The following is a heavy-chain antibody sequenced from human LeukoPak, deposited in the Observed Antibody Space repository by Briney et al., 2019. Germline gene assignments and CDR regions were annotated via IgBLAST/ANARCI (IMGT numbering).Heavy chain of an antibody. D-gene: IGHD1-20*01. J-gene: IGHJ4*02. CDR3: AKDRAANNWEFDS. V-gene: IGHV4-38-2*02. Sequence: SETLSLTCIVSGYSISSGYYWGWIRQPPGKGLEWIGNIYHSGSTYYNLSLKSRVTISVDTSKNQFSLKLNSVTAADTAIYYCAKDRAANNWEFDSWGQGTLVTVSS. CDR1: GYSISSGYY. CDR2: IYHSGST.